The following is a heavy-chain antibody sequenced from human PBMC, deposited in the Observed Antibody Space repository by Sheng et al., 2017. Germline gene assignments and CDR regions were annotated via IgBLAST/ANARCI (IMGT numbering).Heavy chain of an antibody. V-gene: IGHV4-39*07. CDR1: GGSISSSSYY. CDR3: ARATMVRGVITLEPLIDY. D-gene: IGHD3-10*01. Sequence: QLQLQESGPGLVKPSETLSLTCTVSGGSISSSSYYWGWIRQPPGKGLEWIGSIYYSGSTYYNPSLKSRVTISVDTSKNQFSLKLSSVTAADTAVYYCARATMVRGVITLEPLIDYWGQGTLVTVSS. CDR2: IYYSGST. J-gene: IGHJ4*02.